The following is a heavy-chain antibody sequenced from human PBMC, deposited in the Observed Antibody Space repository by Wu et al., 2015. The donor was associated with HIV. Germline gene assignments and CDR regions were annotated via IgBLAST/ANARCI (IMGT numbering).Heavy chain of an antibody. CDR1: GDTFRNYG. V-gene: IGHV1-69*13. CDR2: ITPLSGRR. J-gene: IGHJ6*02. D-gene: IGHD3-9*01. Sequence: QVQLVQSGGEVKKPGSSVKVSCKASGDTFRNYGVNWVRQARGEGLEWMGRITPLSGRRNYAQKFLGRVTITADDSTSTVYMQLSGLRSEDTAVYYCARVDYDILNYYYGMDVWGQGP. CDR3: ARVDYDILNYYYGMDV.